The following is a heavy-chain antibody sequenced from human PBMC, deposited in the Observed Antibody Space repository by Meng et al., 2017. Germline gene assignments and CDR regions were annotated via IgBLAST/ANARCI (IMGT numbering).Heavy chain of an antibody. CDR3: ARDFMCSGGSCLDVFDI. D-gene: IGHD2-15*01. Sequence: QVQLVQSRPEVKKPGALVKVSCKASGYSFISYGISWVRQAPGQGLEWMGWISAYTDSANYAQNLQGRVTMTTDTSTNTIYMEVRSLRSDDTAVYYCARDFMCSGGSCLDVFDIWGQGTMVTVSS. CDR1: GYSFISYG. V-gene: IGHV1-18*01. J-gene: IGHJ3*02. CDR2: ISAYTDSA.